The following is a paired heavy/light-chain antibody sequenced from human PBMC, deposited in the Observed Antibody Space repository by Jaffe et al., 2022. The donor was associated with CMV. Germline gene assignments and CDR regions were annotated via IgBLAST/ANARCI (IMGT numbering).Heavy chain of an antibody. V-gene: IGHV3-23*01. D-gene: IGHD6-13*01. CDR1: GFIFSSYA. Sequence: EVQLLESGGDLVQPGGSLRLSCVASGFIFSSYAMTWVRQAPGKGLEWVSAISGGAGNTYYADSVKGRFAISRDNSKNTVDLQINTLRAEDTGVYYCAKAKYSTSPLRDGMDVWGQGTTVTVSS. CDR2: ISGGAGNT. J-gene: IGHJ6*02. CDR3: AKAKYSTSPLRDGMDV.
Light chain of an antibody. CDR3: LLHYGGTHWV. J-gene: IGLJ3*02. Sequence: QTVVTQEPSLTVSPGGTVTLTCASSTGPVTSGNYPNWFQQKPGQPPRALIYSTSNKHSWTPARFSGSLLAGGEAALTLSGVQPEDEAEYYCLLHYGGTHWVFGGGTKLTVL. CDR1: TGPVTSGNY. CDR2: STS. V-gene: IGLV7-43*01.